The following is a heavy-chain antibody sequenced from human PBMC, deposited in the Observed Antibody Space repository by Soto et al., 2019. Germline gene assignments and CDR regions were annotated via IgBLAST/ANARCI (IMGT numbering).Heavy chain of an antibody. Sequence: QVQLQESGPGLVKPSETLSLTCTVSGGSISGGVHSWSWIRQPPGKGLEWIGHIFDRWSTYYNPSLKSRLTISVDTSKNQFSLRLSSVTAADTAVYYCARELMPQTNDWYFDLWGRGTLVTVSS. J-gene: IGHJ2*01. CDR1: GGSISGGVHS. V-gene: IGHV4-30-4*01. CDR2: IFDRWST. D-gene: IGHD2-8*01. CDR3: ARELMPQTNDWYFDL.